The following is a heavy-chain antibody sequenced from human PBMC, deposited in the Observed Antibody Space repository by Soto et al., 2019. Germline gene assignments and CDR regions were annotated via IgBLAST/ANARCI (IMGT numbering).Heavy chain of an antibody. CDR1: GGSFSGYY. Sequence: SETLSLTCAVYGGSFSGYYWSWIRQPPGKGLEWIGEINHSGSTHYNPSLKSRVTISVDTSKNQFSLKLSSVTAADTAVYYCARVPRLRFLEWSLNYYYYGMDVWGQGTTVTVSS. J-gene: IGHJ6*02. D-gene: IGHD3-3*01. CDR3: ARVPRLRFLEWSLNYYYYGMDV. CDR2: INHSGST. V-gene: IGHV4-34*01.